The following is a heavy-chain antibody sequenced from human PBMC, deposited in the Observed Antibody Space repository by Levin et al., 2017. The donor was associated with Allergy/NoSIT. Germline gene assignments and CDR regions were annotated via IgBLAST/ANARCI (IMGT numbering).Heavy chain of an antibody. Sequence: GGSLRLSCAASGFTFSSYGMHWVRQAPGKGLEWVAVISYDGSNKYYADSVKGRFTISRDNSKNTLYLQMNSLRAEDTAVYYCAKDGWNDALTYYFDYWGQGTLVTVSS. D-gene: IGHD1-1*01. J-gene: IGHJ4*02. V-gene: IGHV3-30*18. CDR2: ISYDGSNK. CDR3: AKDGWNDALTYYFDY. CDR1: GFTFSSYG.